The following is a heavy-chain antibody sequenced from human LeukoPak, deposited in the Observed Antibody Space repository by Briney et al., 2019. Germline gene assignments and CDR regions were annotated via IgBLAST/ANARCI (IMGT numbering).Heavy chain of an antibody. J-gene: IGHJ4*02. Sequence: SETLSLTCAVYGGSFSGYYWSWIRQPPGKGLEWIGEINHSGSTYYNPSLKSRVTISVDTSKNQFSLKLSSVTAADTAVYYCARRRYGSGSYYKPRDYWGQGTLVTVSS. CDR3: ARRRYGSGSYYKPRDY. D-gene: IGHD3-10*01. CDR2: INHSGST. CDR1: GGSFSGYY. V-gene: IGHV4-34*01.